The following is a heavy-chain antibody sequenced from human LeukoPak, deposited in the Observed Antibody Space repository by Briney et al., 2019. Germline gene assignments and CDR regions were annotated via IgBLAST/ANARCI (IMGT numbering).Heavy chain of an antibody. CDR3: ATGGRITIFAVAGDWFDP. Sequence: GASVKVSCKVSGYTLTVLSMHWVRQATGKGPEWMGGFDPEDGETIYAQKIQGRVTMTDDTSTATAYMELSSLRSEDTAVYYCATGGRITIFAVAGDWFDPWGQGTLVTVSS. J-gene: IGHJ5*02. V-gene: IGHV1-24*01. CDR2: FDPEDGET. D-gene: IGHD3-3*01. CDR1: GYTLTVLS.